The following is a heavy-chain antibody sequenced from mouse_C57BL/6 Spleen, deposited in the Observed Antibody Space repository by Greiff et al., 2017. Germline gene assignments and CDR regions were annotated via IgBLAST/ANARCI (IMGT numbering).Heavy chain of an antibody. CDR3: ASLYGSSLYYAMDY. CDR1: GYTFTSYW. V-gene: IGHV1-72*01. Sequence: VQLQQSGAELVKPGASVKLSCKASGYTFTSYWMHWVKQRPGRGLEWIGRIDPNSGGTKYNEKFKSKATLTVDKPSSTAYMQLSSLTSEDSAVYYCASLYGSSLYYAMDYWGQGTSVTVSS. D-gene: IGHD1-1*01. CDR2: IDPNSGGT. J-gene: IGHJ4*01.